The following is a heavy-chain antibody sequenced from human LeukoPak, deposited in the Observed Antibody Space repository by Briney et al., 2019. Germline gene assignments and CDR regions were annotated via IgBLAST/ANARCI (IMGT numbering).Heavy chain of an antibody. D-gene: IGHD3-22*01. Sequence: GGSLRLSCAASGFTFSDYWMRWVRQAPGKGLEWVADIKQDGSEKYYVDSVKGRFTISRGNAKNSLYLQMSSLRAEDTAVYYCARVDYYDSSGHSIDYWGQGTLVTVSS. CDR2: IKQDGSEK. CDR1: GFTFSDYW. J-gene: IGHJ4*02. CDR3: ARVDYYDSSGHSIDY. V-gene: IGHV3-7*01.